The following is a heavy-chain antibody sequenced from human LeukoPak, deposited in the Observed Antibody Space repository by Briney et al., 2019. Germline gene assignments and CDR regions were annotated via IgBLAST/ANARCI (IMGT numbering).Heavy chain of an antibody. D-gene: IGHD6-19*01. V-gene: IGHV4-39*01. CDR2: IYYSGST. Sequence: PSETLSLTCTVSGGSISSSSYYWGWIRQPPGKGLEWIGSIYYSGSTYYNPSLKSRVTISVDTSKNHFSLKLSSVTAADTAVYYCARHSSGWFRGDYWGQGTLVTVSS. CDR1: GGSISSSSYY. J-gene: IGHJ4*02. CDR3: ARHSSGWFRGDY.